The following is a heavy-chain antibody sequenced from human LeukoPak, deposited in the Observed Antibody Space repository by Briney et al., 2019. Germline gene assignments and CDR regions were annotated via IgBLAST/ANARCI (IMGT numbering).Heavy chain of an antibody. J-gene: IGHJ4*02. CDR1: GFSFTTYA. CDR3: AKDRRSSWSFDY. V-gene: IGHV3-23*01. CDR2: ISGNDDRT. Sequence: GGSLRLSCIASGFSFTTYATTWVRQAPGKGLEWVSTISGNDDRTYYADSVKGRFTIFRDNSKNTLYLQMNSLRAEDTAVYYCAKDRRSSWSFDYWGQGILVTVSS. D-gene: IGHD6-13*01.